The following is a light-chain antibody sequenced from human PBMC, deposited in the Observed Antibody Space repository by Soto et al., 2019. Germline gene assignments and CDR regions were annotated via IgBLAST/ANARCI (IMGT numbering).Light chain of an antibody. CDR1: SSDIGDYNY. J-gene: IGLJ1*01. CDR2: DVS. V-gene: IGLV2-14*01. Sequence: QSALTQPASVSGSPGQSITISCVGTSSDIGDYNYVSWYQQHPGKVPKVIIYDVSNRPSGVSYRFSGTKSGNTASLTVSGLQAEDEGDYYCCSYTTSGTLIFGTGTKLTVL. CDR3: CSYTTSGTLI.